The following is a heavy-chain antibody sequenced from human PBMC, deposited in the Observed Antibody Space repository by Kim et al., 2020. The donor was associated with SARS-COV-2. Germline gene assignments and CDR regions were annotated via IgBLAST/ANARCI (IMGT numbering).Heavy chain of an antibody. Sequence: SETLSLTCTVSGGSVSSGSHYWSWIRQAPGKGLEWIGYIYYSGSTNYNPSLKSRVTISVDTSKNQLSLKLSSVTAADTAVYYCASNEMSDITIFGVVRWKCAFDLWGQGTMVTVSS. CDR1: GGSVSSGSHY. CDR3: ASNEMSDITIFGVVRWKCAFDL. J-gene: IGHJ3*01. V-gene: IGHV4-61*01. D-gene: IGHD3-3*01. CDR2: IYYSGST.